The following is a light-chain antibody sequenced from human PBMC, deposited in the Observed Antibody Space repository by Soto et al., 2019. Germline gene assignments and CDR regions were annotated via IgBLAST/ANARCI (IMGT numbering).Light chain of an antibody. V-gene: IGKV3-20*01. J-gene: IGKJ1*01. Sequence: EVGLTQSPGTLSLSPGERGTLSCRASQSVSSYLAWYQQKPGQAPRLLIYGASSRAPGIPDRFSGSGSGTDFTLTISRLEPEDFAMYYCQQYGSSPKFGQGTKADIK. CDR1: QSVSSY. CDR2: GAS. CDR3: QQYGSSPK.